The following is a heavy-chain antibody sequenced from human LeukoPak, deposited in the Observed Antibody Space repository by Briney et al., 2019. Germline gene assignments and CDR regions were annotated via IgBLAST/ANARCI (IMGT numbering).Heavy chain of an antibody. CDR1: GFTFSNAW. CDR2: ISIGSSTI. CDR3: ARDYDFWRGYYHFDY. Sequence: GGSLRLSCAASGFTFSNAWMSWVRQAPGKGLEWVSYISIGSSTIYYADSVKGRFTISPDNAKNSLYLQMNSLRAEDTAVYYCARDYDFWRGYYHFDYWGQGTLVTVSS. J-gene: IGHJ4*02. V-gene: IGHV3-48*01. D-gene: IGHD3-3*01.